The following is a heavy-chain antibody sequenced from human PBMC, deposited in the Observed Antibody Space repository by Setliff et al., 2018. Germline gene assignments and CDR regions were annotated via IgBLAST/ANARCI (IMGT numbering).Heavy chain of an antibody. Sequence: QPGGSLRLSCAASGPAFSNYYMSWVRQAPGKGLQWVANIKQDGSETYYADSVQGRFTISRDNSKSTLFLQMGSLRAEDMSVYYCARGGTYSSGPLDYWGQGILVTVSS. CDR3: ARGGTYSSGPLDY. CDR2: IKQDGSET. CDR1: GPAFSNYY. D-gene: IGHD3-22*01. J-gene: IGHJ4*02. V-gene: IGHV3-7*01.